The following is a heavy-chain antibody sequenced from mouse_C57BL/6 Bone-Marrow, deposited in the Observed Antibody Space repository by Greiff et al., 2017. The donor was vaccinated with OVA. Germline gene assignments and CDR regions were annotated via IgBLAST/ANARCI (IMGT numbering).Heavy chain of an antibody. J-gene: IGHJ3*01. Sequence: EVQLVESGGGLVKPGGSLKLSCAASGFTFSSYAMSWVRQTPEKRLEWVATISDGGSYTYYPDNVKGRFTISRDNAKNNLYLQMSHLKSEDTAMYYCARRGSNWSWFAYWGQGTLVTVSA. D-gene: IGHD4-1*01. CDR1: GFTFSSYA. CDR2: ISDGGSYT. CDR3: ARRGSNWSWFAY. V-gene: IGHV5-4*01.